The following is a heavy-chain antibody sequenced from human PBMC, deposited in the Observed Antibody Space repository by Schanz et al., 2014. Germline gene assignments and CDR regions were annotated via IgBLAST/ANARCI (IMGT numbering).Heavy chain of an antibody. D-gene: IGHD6-19*01. CDR1: TSLFSRSV. CDR2: MWNDGIKT. V-gene: IGHV3-30*04. Sequence: VQLVESGGDLVKPGRSLTLSCAVSTSLFSRSVIHWVRQAPGKGLEWVAVMWNDGIKTHYADSGKGRFTISRDNSKNTVYLQMNSLRTDDTAMYYCARDPNTSAWLPYFDTWGQGTLVTVSS. CDR3: ARDPNTSAWLPYFDT. J-gene: IGHJ4*02.